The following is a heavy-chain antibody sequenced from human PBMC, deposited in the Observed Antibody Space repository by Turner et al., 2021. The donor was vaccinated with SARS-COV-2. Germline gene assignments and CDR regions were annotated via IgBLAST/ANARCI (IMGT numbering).Heavy chain of an antibody. V-gene: IGHV1-69*04. CDR1: GATFSSYA. Sequence: QVQLVQSGAEVKKPGSSVKVPCKASGATFSSYAINWVRQAPGQGLEWMGRIIPILGIANYAQKFQGRVTITADKSTSTAYMELSSLRSEDTAVYYCARAKFYYYDSSGYQYYFDYWGQGTLVTVSS. CDR2: IIPILGIA. J-gene: IGHJ4*02. CDR3: ARAKFYYYDSSGYQYYFDY. D-gene: IGHD3-22*01.